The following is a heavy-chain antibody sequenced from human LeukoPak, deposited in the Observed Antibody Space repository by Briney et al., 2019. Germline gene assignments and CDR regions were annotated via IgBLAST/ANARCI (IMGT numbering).Heavy chain of an antibody. Sequence: GGSLRLSCAASGFTFSNYAISWVRQAPGKGLEWVSAVSGSGGSTYYADSVKGRFTISRDNSKNTLYLQMNSLRAEDTAVYYCAKSPYSSGWPPFDYWGQGTLVTVSS. CDR1: GFTFSNYA. V-gene: IGHV3-23*01. D-gene: IGHD6-19*01. CDR3: AKSPYSSGWPPFDY. CDR2: VSGSGGST. J-gene: IGHJ4*02.